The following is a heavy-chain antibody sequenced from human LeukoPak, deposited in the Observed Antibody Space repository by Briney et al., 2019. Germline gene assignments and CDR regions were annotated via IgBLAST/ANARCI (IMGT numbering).Heavy chain of an antibody. CDR2: IRSKTISYET. Sequence: PGGSLRLSCAASGFTFSGSAMHWVRQASGKGLEWVGRIRSKTISYETAYAASVKGRFTISRDDSKNTAYLQMNSLRAEDTAVYYCAGSLVPESAFDIWGQGTMVTVSS. V-gene: IGHV3-73*01. J-gene: IGHJ3*02. CDR1: GFTFSGSA. CDR3: AGSLVPESAFDI. D-gene: IGHD2-15*01.